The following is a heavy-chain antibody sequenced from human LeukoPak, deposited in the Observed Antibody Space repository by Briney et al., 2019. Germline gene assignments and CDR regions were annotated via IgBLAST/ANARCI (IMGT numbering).Heavy chain of an antibody. J-gene: IGHJ4*02. D-gene: IGHD3-22*01. CDR1: GGSISSYY. Sequence: SETLSLTCTVSGGSISSYYWSWIRQPPGKGLEWIGYSFHSGSTNYNPSLKSRVTISVDTPKNQFSLKLSSVTAADTAVYYCARRYYDTSGYYYFDYWGQGTLVTVSS. CDR2: SFHSGST. V-gene: IGHV4-59*01. CDR3: ARRYYDTSGYYYFDY.